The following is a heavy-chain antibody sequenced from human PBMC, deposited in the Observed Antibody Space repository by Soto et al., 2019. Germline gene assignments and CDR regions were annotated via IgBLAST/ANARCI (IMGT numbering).Heavy chain of an antibody. V-gene: IGHV4-59*01. CDR1: GGSISSYY. Sequence: SETLSLTCTVSGGSISSYYWSWIRQPPGKGLEWIGYIYYSGSTNYNPSLKSRVTISVDTSKNQFSLKLSSVTAADTAVYYCARVTDYYDSSGYYFDFYYFDYWGQGTLVTVSS. J-gene: IGHJ4*02. CDR2: IYYSGST. D-gene: IGHD3-22*01. CDR3: ARVTDYYDSSGYYFDFYYFDY.